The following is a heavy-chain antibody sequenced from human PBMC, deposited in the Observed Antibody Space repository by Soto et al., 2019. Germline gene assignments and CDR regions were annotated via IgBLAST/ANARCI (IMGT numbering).Heavy chain of an antibody. V-gene: IGHV1-69*01. Sequence: QVQLVQSGAELKKPGSSVRVSCKASGGSFSDYAISWVRQAPGQGLEWVGGIIPMLGTPNYAPELQGRVTINADASTSTVYMELSSLRSEDTAVYYCARDPQKYYDLGVDVWGQGTTVIVSS. CDR3: ARDPQKYYDLGVDV. D-gene: IGHD3-3*01. CDR2: IIPMLGTP. CDR1: GGSFSDYA. J-gene: IGHJ6*02.